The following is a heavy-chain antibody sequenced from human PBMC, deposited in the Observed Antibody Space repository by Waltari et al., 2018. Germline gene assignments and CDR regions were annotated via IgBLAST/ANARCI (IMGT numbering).Heavy chain of an antibody. CDR3: ARVPFKGDAFDI. J-gene: IGHJ3*02. D-gene: IGHD3-3*02. CDR1: GYTFTGYY. CDR2: INPNSGGT. Sequence: QVQLVQSGAEVKKPGASVKVSCKASGYTFTGYYTHSVRQAPGQGLEWMEWINPNSGGTNYEQKFQGRVTMTRDTSISTAYMELSRLRSDDTAVYYCARVPFKGDAFDIWGQGTMVTVSS. V-gene: IGHV1-2*02.